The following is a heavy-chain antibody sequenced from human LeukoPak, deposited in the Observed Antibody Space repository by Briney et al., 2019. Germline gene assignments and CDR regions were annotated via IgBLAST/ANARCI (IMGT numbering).Heavy chain of an antibody. V-gene: IGHV4-59*01. CDR2: ISYSETT. CDR3: ARDKGLPQTFDI. J-gene: IGHJ3*02. Sequence: SETLSLTCTVSGGSISSFYWSWIRQPPGKGLEYIGYISYSETTSYNPSLRSRVTISLDTSKNQFSLKLTSVTAADTAVYYCARDKGLPQTFDIWGQGTMVTVSS. D-gene: IGHD5/OR15-5a*01. CDR1: GGSISSFY.